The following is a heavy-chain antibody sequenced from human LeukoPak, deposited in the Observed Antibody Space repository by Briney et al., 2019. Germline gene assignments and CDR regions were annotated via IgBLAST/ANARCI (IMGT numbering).Heavy chain of an antibody. D-gene: IGHD3-9*01. CDR2: ISYSGST. CDR1: GASISGYY. J-gene: IGHJ3*02. Sequence: PETLSLTCRVSGASISGYYWSWIRQPPGKGLEWIGYISYSGSTNYNPSLKSRVTISIDTSKNQFSLKLRSVTAADTAIYYCARQGYDILTGYIDAFDIWGQGTMVTVSS. V-gene: IGHV4-59*08. CDR3: ARQGYDILTGYIDAFDI.